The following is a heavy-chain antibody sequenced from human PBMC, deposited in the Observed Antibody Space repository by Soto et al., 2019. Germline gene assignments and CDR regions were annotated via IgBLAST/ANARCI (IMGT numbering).Heavy chain of an antibody. D-gene: IGHD3-3*01. CDR1: GGSFGNSA. Sequence: SVKVSCKASGGSFGNSAINWVRQTPGQGLEWLGGFIPVYRTLNYAQKFQGRVTITADESTGTAYMTLSSLASDDTAVYYCATGVVWIGYFTVDSWGQGTRVTV. CDR3: ATGVVWIGYFTVDS. V-gene: IGHV1-69*13. J-gene: IGHJ4*02. CDR2: FIPVYRTL.